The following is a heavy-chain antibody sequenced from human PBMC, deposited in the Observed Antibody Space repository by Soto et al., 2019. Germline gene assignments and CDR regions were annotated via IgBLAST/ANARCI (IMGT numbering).Heavy chain of an antibody. D-gene: IGHD1-20*01. V-gene: IGHV4-59*01. CDR2: FHGSGNT. J-gene: IGHJ4*02. Sequence: PSETLSLHCPVSGYSFSNFYWSWIRQTPGKGLEWIGYFHGSGNTGYNPSLENRVTIGLGTSANQFSLKLTSATAADTATYFCARGTRALITSFFAYWGQGLPVPLTS. CDR1: GYSFSNFY. CDR3: ARGTRALITSFFAY.